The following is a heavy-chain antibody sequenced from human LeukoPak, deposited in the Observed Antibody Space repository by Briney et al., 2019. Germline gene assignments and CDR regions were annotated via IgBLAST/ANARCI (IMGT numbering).Heavy chain of an antibody. Sequence: PSETLSLTCTVSGGSISSYYWSWVRQPPGKGLEWIGYIYYSGSTNYNPSLKSRFTISVDTSKNQFSLKLSSVTAADTAVYYCARYSIAAAGTDWGQGTQVTASS. J-gene: IGHJ4*02. CDR3: ARYSIAAAGTD. D-gene: IGHD6-13*01. CDR2: IYYSGST. CDR1: GGSISSYY. V-gene: IGHV4-59*08.